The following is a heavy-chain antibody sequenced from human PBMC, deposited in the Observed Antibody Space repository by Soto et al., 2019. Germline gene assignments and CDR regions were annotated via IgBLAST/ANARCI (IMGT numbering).Heavy chain of an antibody. V-gene: IGHV1-3*01. Sequence: ASVKVSCKASGYTFTSYAMHWVRQAPGQRLEWMGWINAGNGNTKYSQKFQGRVTITRDTSASTAYMELSSLRSEDTAVYYCARDISIAAAGTFDYWGQGTLVTVSS. D-gene: IGHD6-13*01. CDR1: GYTFTSYA. CDR3: ARDISIAAAGTFDY. CDR2: INAGNGNT. J-gene: IGHJ4*02.